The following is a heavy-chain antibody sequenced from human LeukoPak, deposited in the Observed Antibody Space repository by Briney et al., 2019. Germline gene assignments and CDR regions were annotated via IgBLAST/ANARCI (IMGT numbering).Heavy chain of an antibody. CDR1: GFTFSSYS. CDR3: ARARFWYNNWFDP. CDR2: ISSSSSTI. D-gene: IGHD1-14*01. V-gene: IGHV3-48*01. J-gene: IGHJ5*02. Sequence: GGSLRLSCAASGFTFSSYSMNWVRQAPGKGLEWVSYISSSSSTIYYADSVKGRFTISRDNSKNTLYLQMNSLRAEDTAVYYCARARFWYNNWFDPWGQGTLVTVSS.